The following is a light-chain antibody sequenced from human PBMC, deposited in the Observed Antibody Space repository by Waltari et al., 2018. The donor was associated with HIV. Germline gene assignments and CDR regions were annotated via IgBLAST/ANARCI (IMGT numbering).Light chain of an antibody. CDR2: SNE. CDR1: ISDIGSNT. Sequence: QSVLTQPPSASGTPGQRVTISCSGSISDIGSNTVNWYQQPPGTAPKPLIYSNEQRPSGVPDRFSCSKSGTSASLAISGLRSEDEADYYCATWDDSLDGPMFGGGTKLTVL. J-gene: IGLJ3*02. CDR3: ATWDDSLDGPM. V-gene: IGLV1-44*01.